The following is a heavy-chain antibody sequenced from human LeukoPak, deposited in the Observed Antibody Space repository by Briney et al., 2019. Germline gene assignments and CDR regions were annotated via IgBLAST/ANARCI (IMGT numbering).Heavy chain of an antibody. V-gene: IGHV1-2*02. CDR2: INPNSGGT. CDR1: GYSFTDYY. Sequence: ASVKVSCKASGYSFTDYYVHWVRQAPGQGLEWMGWINPNSGGTNYAQKFQGRVTMTRDTSISTAYMELSRLRSDDTAVYYCARAGVWDYSDSSGYHNGAFDIWAKGQWSPFLQ. J-gene: IGHJ3*02. D-gene: IGHD3-22*01. CDR3: ARAGVWDYSDSSGYHNGAFDI.